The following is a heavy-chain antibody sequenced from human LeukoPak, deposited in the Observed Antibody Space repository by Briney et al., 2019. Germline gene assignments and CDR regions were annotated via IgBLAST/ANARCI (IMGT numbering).Heavy chain of an antibody. CDR1: GFTFDDYA. CDR3: AKGRDKYQLLSKNWFDP. Sequence: PGRSLRLSCAASGFTFDDYAMHWVRQAPRKGLEWVSGISWNSGSIGYADSVKGRFTISRDNAKNSLYLQMNSLRAEDTALYYCAKGRDKYQLLSKNWFDPWGQGTLVTVSS. V-gene: IGHV3-9*01. J-gene: IGHJ5*02. D-gene: IGHD2-2*01. CDR2: ISWNSGSI.